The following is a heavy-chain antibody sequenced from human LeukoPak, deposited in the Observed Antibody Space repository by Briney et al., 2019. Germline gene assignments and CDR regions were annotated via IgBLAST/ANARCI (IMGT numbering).Heavy chain of an antibody. J-gene: IGHJ6*02. CDR3: ARDAGYCSSTSCYKADGLDYYYYYGMDV. CDR1: GFTFSSYS. Sequence: GGSLRLSCAASGFTFSSYSMNWVRQAPGKGLEWVSSISSSSSYIYYADSVKGRFTISRDNAKNSLYPQMNSLRAEDTAVYYCARDAGYCSSTSCYKADGLDYYYYYGMDVWGQGTTVTVSS. V-gene: IGHV3-21*01. CDR2: ISSSSSYI. D-gene: IGHD2-2*02.